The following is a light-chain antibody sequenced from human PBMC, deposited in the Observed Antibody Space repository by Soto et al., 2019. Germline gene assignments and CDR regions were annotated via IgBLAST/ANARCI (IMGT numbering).Light chain of an antibody. CDR1: SSDVGGYNY. Sequence: QSALTQPRSVSGSPGQSVTISCTGTSSDVGGYNYVSWYQEHPGRAPKLMIYDVSIRPSGVPDRFSGSKSGNTASLTISGLLAEDEADYYCAAWDDSLNGHVFGTGTKLTVL. CDR2: DVS. J-gene: IGLJ1*01. CDR3: AAWDDSLNGHV. V-gene: IGLV2-11*01.